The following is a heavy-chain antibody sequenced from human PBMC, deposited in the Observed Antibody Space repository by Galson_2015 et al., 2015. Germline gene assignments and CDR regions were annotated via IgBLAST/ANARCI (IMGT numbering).Heavy chain of an antibody. V-gene: IGHV3-7*01. CDR2: INPDGSEK. Sequence: SLRLSCAASRFTFGSAWMSWVRQAPGKGLEWMANINPDGSEKYYVDSVKGRFTTPRDNAKNSLYMQMNSLRAEDTAVYYCARDMSGITGARFDYWGQGTLVTVSS. CDR3: ARDMSGITGARFDY. D-gene: IGHD1-20*01. CDR1: RFTFGSAW. J-gene: IGHJ4*02.